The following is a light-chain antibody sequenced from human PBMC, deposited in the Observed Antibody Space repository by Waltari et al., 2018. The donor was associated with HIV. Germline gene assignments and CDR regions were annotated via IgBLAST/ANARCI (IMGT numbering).Light chain of an antibody. Sequence: EVVLTQFPATLSVSPGDRAALSCRASQSVNKYLTWYQQKPGQAPRRLLHAASTRATGIPARFSGSESGTEFTLTISSLQSEDFAVYYGHQYNIWPRGTFGPGTTVDIK. V-gene: IGKV3D-15*01. CDR3: HQYNIWPRGT. CDR1: QSVNKY. CDR2: AAS. J-gene: IGKJ3*01.